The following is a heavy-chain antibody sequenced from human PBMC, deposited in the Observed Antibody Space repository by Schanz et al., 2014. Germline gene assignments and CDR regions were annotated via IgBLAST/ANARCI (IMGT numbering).Heavy chain of an antibody. D-gene: IGHD1-26*01. CDR3: ARDHTTESYYSAGPPIDY. CDR2: ISGSGGST. J-gene: IGHJ4*02. CDR1: GFTFSDYS. Sequence: EVQLVESGGGWVQPGGSLRLSCAASGFTFSDYSMNWVRQAPGKGPEWVSAISGSGGSTYYADSVKGRFTISRDNSKNTLYLQMNSLRAEDTAVYYCARDHTTESYYSAGPPIDYWGQGTLLTVSS. V-gene: IGHV3-23*04.